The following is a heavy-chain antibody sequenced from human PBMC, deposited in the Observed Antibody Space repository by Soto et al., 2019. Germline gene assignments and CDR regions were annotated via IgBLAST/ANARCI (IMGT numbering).Heavy chain of an antibody. J-gene: IGHJ5*02. CDR2: IFYTGNT. Sequence: SETLSLTCNVSGGPISSYYWSWIRQSPGKGLEWIGQIFYTGNTNYNPSLKSRVTMSVDILKKQFSLKLRSVTTADTAIYFCARNNVRGVSNSYNWMDPWGQGTLVTVSS. CDR3: ARNNVRGVSNSYNWMDP. D-gene: IGHD3-10*01. V-gene: IGHV4-59*01. CDR1: GGPISSYY.